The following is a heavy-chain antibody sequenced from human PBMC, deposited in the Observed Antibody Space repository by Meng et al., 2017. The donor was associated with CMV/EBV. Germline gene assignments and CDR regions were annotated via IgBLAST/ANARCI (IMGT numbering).Heavy chain of an antibody. CDR2: ISYDGSNK. CDR1: GFTFSCDA. J-gene: IGHJ1*01. V-gene: IGHV3-30-3*01. Sequence: SGFTFSCDAMHWGSQAPGKGLEWVAVISYDGSNKYYADSVKGRFTISRDNSKNTLYLQMNSLRAEDTAVYYCARSGRYCSSTSCSLQHWGQGTLVTVSS. CDR3: ARSGRYCSSTSCSLQH. D-gene: IGHD2-2*01.